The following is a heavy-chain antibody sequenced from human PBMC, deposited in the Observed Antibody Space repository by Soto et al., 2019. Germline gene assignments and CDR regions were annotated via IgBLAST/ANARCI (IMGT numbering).Heavy chain of an antibody. CDR2: IYHSGST. CDR3: ASRVSDYFDY. J-gene: IGHJ4*02. V-gene: IGHV4-30-2*01. CDR1: GGSISSGGFS. D-gene: IGHD6-19*01. Sequence: QLQLQESGSRLVKASQTLSLTCAVSGGSISSGGFSCNWIQQPPGKGLEWIGYIYHSGSTYFNPSLKSRVTMSVDRSTNQFSLKLSSVTAADTAVYYCASRVSDYFDYWGQGTPVTVSS.